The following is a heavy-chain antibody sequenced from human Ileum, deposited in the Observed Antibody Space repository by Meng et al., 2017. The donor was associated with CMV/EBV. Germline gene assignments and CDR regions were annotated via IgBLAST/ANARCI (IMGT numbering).Heavy chain of an antibody. Sequence: SIRGGDFYWSWIRQPPGKGLEWIGYIHYSGATYYNVSLKSRLTISADTSKNQFSLWLNSVTATDTAVYYCARRLRFLEWEGENWFDPWGQGTLVTVSS. D-gene: IGHD3-3*01. CDR1: SIRGGDFY. J-gene: IGHJ5*02. CDR3: ARRLRFLEWEGENWFDP. CDR2: IHYSGAT. V-gene: IGHV4-30-4*01.